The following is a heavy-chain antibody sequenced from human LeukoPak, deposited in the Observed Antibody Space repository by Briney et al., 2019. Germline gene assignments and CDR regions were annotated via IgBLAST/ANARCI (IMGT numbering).Heavy chain of an antibody. Sequence: GASVKVSCKASGYTFTGYYMHWVRQAPGQGLEWMGWINPNSGGTNYAQKFQGRVTMTRDTSISTAYMELSRLRSDDTAVYYCARGNYDILTGYPILYYMDVWGKGTTVTISS. J-gene: IGHJ6*03. CDR3: ARGNYDILTGYPILYYMDV. V-gene: IGHV1-2*02. CDR1: GYTFTGYY. CDR2: INPNSGGT. D-gene: IGHD3-9*01.